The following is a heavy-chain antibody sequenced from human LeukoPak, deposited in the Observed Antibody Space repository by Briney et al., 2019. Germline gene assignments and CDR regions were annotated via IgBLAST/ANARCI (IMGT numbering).Heavy chain of an antibody. CDR2: IYYSGST. D-gene: IGHD4-23*01. CDR3: AREDYGGNSVDY. V-gene: IGHV4-39*07. J-gene: IGHJ4*02. CDR1: GGSISSSSYY. Sequence: SETLSLTCTVSGGSISSSSYYWGWIRRPPGKGLEWIGSIYYSGSTYYNPSLKSRVTISVDTSKNQFSLKLSSVTAADTAVYYCAREDYGGNSVDYWGQGTLVTVSS.